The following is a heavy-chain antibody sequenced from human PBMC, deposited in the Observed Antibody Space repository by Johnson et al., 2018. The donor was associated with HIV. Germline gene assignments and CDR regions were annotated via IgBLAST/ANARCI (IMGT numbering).Heavy chain of an antibody. CDR3: ARDWNNWNYGVPDAFDI. CDR2: ISYDGSNK. Sequence: QEKLVESGGGVVQPGRSLRLSCAASGFTFSNAWMSWVRQAPGKGLEWVAVISYDGSNKYYADSVKGRFTISRDNSKNTLYLQMNSLRAEDTAVYYCARDWNNWNYGVPDAFDIWGQGTMVTVSS. V-gene: IGHV3-30*03. D-gene: IGHD1-7*01. J-gene: IGHJ3*02. CDR1: GFTFSNAW.